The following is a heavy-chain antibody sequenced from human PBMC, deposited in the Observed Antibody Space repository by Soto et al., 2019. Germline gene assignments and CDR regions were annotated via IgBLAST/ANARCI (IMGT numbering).Heavy chain of an antibody. CDR3: ESFYPSSPTYSGMLV. Sequence: ASVKVSCKASGYTFTSYAMHWVRQAPGQRLEWMGWINAGNGNTKYSQKIQGRVTINRDTSASTAYMELSSLRSEETAGYYCESFYPSSPTYSGMLVWRHATPGTVSS. CDR1: GYTFTSYA. CDR2: INAGNGNT. V-gene: IGHV1-3*01. J-gene: IGHJ6*02.